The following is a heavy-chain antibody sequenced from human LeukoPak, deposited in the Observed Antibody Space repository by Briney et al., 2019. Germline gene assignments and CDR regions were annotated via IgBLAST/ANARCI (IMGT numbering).Heavy chain of an antibody. CDR3: ARDPPGIVSPGAFDI. D-gene: IGHD1-26*01. CDR1: GGSISSSNW. Sequence: PSETLSLTCAVSGGSISSSNWWSWVRQPPGKGLEWIGETYHSGNTNYNPSLKSRVTMSVDKSKNQFSLKLSSVTAADTTVYYCARDPPGIVSPGAFDIWGQGTMVTVSS. V-gene: IGHV4-4*02. CDR2: TYHSGNT. J-gene: IGHJ3*02.